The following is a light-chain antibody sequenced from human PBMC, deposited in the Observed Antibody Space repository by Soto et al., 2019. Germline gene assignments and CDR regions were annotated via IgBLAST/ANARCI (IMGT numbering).Light chain of an antibody. V-gene: IGLV2-14*01. CDR2: EVI. CDR1: SSDVGGYSY. CDR3: SSYTNSDTWV. Sequence: QSALTQPASVSGSPGKSITISCTGSSSDVGGYSYVSWYQQYPGKAPKLMIYEVINRPSGVSNRFSGSKSGNTASLTISGLQADDEADYYCSSYTNSDTWVFGGGTKVTVL. J-gene: IGLJ3*02.